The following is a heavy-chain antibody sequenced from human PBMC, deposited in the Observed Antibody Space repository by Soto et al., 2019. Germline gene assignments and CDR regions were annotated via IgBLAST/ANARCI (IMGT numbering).Heavy chain of an antibody. CDR3: VRRAEGRPGDGYYYVALDV. CDR1: GYSYTSYW. D-gene: IGHD6-6*01. CDR2: INHADSET. V-gene: IGHV5-51*01. J-gene: IGHJ6*02. Sequence: GESLKISCKGSGYSYTSYWIGWVRQRPGRGLESMGTINHADSETNYSPSYQGKVTISDDRSASTAFLQWSSLKASDTAMYYCVRRAEGRPGDGYYYVALDVWGQGTTVTVSS.